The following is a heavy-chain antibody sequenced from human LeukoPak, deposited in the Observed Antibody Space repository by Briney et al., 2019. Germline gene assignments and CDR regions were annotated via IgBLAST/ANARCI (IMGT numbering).Heavy chain of an antibody. D-gene: IGHD2-15*01. CDR2: INPSGGST. V-gene: IGHV1-46*03. J-gene: IGHJ5*02. CDR3: ARGSGYCSGGSCYWFDP. Sequence: GASVKVSCKASGYTFTSYYMHWVRQAPGQGLEWMGIINPSGGSTSYVQKFQGRVTMTRDTSTSAVYMELSSLRSEDTAVYYWARGSGYCSGGSCYWFDPWGQGTLVTVSS. CDR1: GYTFTSYY.